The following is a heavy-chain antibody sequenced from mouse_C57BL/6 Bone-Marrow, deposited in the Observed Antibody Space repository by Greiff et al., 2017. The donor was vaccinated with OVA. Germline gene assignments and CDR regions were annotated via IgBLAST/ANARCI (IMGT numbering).Heavy chain of an antibody. V-gene: IGHV7-1*01. CDR2: SRNKANDYTT. CDR3: ARDACPYGNYGYWYFDV. CDR1: GFTFSDFY. J-gene: IGHJ1*03. D-gene: IGHD2-1*01. Sequence: EVQGVESGGGLVQSGRSLRLSCATSGFTFSDFYMEWVRQAPGKGLEWIAASRNKANDYTTEYSASVKGRFIVSRDTSQSILYLQMNALRAEDTAIYYCARDACPYGNYGYWYFDVWGTGTTVTVSS.